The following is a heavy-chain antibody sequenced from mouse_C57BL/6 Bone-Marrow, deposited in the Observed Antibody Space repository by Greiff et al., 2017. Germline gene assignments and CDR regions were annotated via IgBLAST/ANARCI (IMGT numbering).Heavy chain of an antibody. CDR1: GYTFTSYG. D-gene: IGHD1-1*01. CDR2: IYPRSGNT. J-gene: IGHJ3*01. V-gene: IGHV1-81*01. CDR3: ARRYYGSSYAFAD. Sequence: VQLQQSGAELARPGASVKLSCKASGYTFTSYGISWVKQRTGQGLEWIGEIYPRSGNTYYNEKFKGKATLTADKSSSTAYMELRSLTSEDSAVYFCARRYYGSSYAFADWGQGTLVTVSA.